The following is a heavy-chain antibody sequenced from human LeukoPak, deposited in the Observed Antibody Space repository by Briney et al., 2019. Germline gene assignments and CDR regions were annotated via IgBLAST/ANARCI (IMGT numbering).Heavy chain of an antibody. V-gene: IGHV1-18*01. CDR2: ISGYNGNT. CDR1: GYIFTNFG. CDR3: ARSPHILTGENFDF. D-gene: IGHD3-9*01. Sequence: WASVKVSCKASGYIFTNFGISWVRQARGQGLEWMGWISGYNGNTKYVQKFQGRVTMTTDTSTSTAYMELRSLRSDDTAVFYCARSPHILTGENFDFWGQGTLVTVSS. J-gene: IGHJ4*02.